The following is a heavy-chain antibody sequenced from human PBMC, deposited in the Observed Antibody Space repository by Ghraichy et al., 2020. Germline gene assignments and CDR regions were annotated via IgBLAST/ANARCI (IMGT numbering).Heavy chain of an antibody. CDR1: GFTFSSYA. V-gene: IGHV3-23*01. J-gene: IGHJ4*02. CDR3: ARRGQQGGDFDY. D-gene: IGHD3-16*01. Sequence: GSLRLSCAASGFTFSSYAMNWVRQAPGKGLEWVSAIVESDGSTYYADSVKGRFTISRDNSKNTLDLQMNSLRVEDTAVNYCARRGQQGGDFDYWGQGTLVTVSS. CDR2: IVESDGST.